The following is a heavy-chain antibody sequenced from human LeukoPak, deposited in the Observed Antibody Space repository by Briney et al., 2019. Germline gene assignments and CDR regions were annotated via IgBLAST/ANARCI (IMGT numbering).Heavy chain of an antibody. D-gene: IGHD3-10*01. CDR2: INPSGGST. CDR3: AREDITMVLGVDY. J-gene: IGHJ4*02. CDR1: GYTFTSYY. V-gene: IGHV1-46*01. Sequence: ASVKVSCKASGYTFTSYYMHWVRQAPGQGLEWMGIINPSGGSTSYAQKFQGRVTMTRDASTSTVYMELSSLRSENTAVYYCAREDITMVLGVDYWGQGTLVTVSS.